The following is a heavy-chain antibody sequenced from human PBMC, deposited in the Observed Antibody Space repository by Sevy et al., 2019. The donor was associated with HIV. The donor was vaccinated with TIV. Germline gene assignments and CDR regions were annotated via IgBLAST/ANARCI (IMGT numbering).Heavy chain of an antibody. CDR1: GFTFSSYW. J-gene: IGHJ3*02. CDR3: ARTITMIVVVIKATDAFDI. D-gene: IGHD3-22*01. CDR2: IKQDGSEK. V-gene: IGHV3-7*01. Sequence: GGSLRLSCAASGFTFSSYWMSWVRQAPGKGLEWMANIKQDGSEKYYVDSVKGRFTISRDNAKNSLYLQMNSLRAEDTAVYYCARTITMIVVVIKATDAFDIWGQGTMVTVSS.